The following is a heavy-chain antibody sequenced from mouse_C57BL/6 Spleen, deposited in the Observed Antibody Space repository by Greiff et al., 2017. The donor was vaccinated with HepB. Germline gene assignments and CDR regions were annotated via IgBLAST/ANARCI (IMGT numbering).Heavy chain of an antibody. J-gene: IGHJ2*01. CDR2: IDPSDSYT. Sequence: QVQLQQPGAELVKPGASVKMSCKASGYTFTSYWITWVKQRPGQGLEWIGEIDPSDSYTNYNQKFKGKSTLTVDKSSSTAYMQLSSLTSEDSAVYYCARGGNYDYWGQGTTLTVSS. CDR1: GYTFTSYW. CDR3: ARGGNYDY. D-gene: IGHD2-1*01. V-gene: IGHV1-69*01.